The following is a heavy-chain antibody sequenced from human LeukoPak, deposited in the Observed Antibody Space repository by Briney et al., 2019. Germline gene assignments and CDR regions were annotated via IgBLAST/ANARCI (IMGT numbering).Heavy chain of an antibody. CDR2: IYYSGST. J-gene: IGHJ1*01. D-gene: IGHD3-22*01. CDR1: GGSISSYY. CDR3: ARGADYYDSSGYLPAEYFQH. Sequence: SETLSLTCTVSGGSISSYYWSWIRQPPGKGLEWIGYIYYSGSTNYNPSLKSRVTISVDTSKNQFSLKLSSVTAADTAVYYCARGADYYDSSGYLPAEYFQHWGQGTLVTVSS. V-gene: IGHV4-59*01.